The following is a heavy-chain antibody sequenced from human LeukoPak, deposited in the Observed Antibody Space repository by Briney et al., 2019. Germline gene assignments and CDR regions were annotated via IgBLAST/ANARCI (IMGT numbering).Heavy chain of an antibody. Sequence: ASVKVSCTASGYTFTRYGISWVRQAPGQGLEWRGWISAYNSNTNYAQKLQGRVTMITDTSTSTAYMELRSLRSDDTAVYYCARAARYYYDSSGYHYWGQGTLVTVSS. J-gene: IGHJ4*02. CDR3: ARAARYYYDSSGYHY. V-gene: IGHV1-18*01. CDR2: ISAYNSNT. D-gene: IGHD3-22*01. CDR1: GYTFTRYG.